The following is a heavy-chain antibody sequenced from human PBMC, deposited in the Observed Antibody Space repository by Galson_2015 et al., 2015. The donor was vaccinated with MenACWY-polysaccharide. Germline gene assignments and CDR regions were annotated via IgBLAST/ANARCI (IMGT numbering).Heavy chain of an antibody. CDR1: GGSIRTETYF. D-gene: IGHD6-19*01. CDR2: TSYTGST. Sequence: TLSLTCTVSGGSIRTETYFWGWIRPPPGKGLEWIGTTSYTGSTYYNPSLKGRVAFSTDTSNNHFSLTVTSVTAADTAVYYCARRRKRVAGEFDYWGQGTLVTVSS. CDR3: ARRRKRVAGEFDY. V-gene: IGHV4-39*02. J-gene: IGHJ4*02.